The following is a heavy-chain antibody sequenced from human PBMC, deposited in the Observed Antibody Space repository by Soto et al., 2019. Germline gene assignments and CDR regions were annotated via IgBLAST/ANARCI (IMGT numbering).Heavy chain of an antibody. D-gene: IGHD3-9*01. V-gene: IGHV3-23*01. J-gene: IGHJ5*02. CDR3: AKEGTRGTRTKLLRYFFDP. CDR2: ISGSGGST. CDR1: GFTFDDYA. Sequence: HPGGSLSLSCAASGFTFDDYAMSWVRQAPGKGPEWVSGISGSGGSTYYADSVKGRFTISRDNSKNTLYLQMNSLRAEDTAVYYCAKEGTRGTRTKLLRYFFDPWGQGTLVTVSS.